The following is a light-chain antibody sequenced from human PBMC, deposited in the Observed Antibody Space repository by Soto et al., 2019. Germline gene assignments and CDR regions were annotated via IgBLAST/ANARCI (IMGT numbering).Light chain of an antibody. CDR1: QSISSY. V-gene: IGKV1-39*01. CDR2: SAS. J-gene: IGKJ4*01. Sequence: DIQMTQSPSSLSASVGDRVTITCRASQSISSYVSWFQQKAGEAPGLLMYSASSLPSGVPSRFIGSGSGTDFTLTISSLQPEDFATYYCQQNYSPPLSFGGGTKVEI. CDR3: QQNYSPPLS.